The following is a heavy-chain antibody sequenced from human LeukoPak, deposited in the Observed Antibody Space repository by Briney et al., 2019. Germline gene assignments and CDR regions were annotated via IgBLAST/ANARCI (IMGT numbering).Heavy chain of an antibody. D-gene: IGHD3-16*01. CDR2: IKQDGSEK. V-gene: IGHV3-7*03. Sequence: GGSLRLSCAASGFTFSSYWMSWVRQAPGKGLEWVANIKQDGSEKYYVDSVKGRFTISRDNSKNTLYLQMNSLRAEDTAVYYCAKNPYFGGVMPRRLDYWGQGTLVTVSS. CDR1: GFTFSSYW. J-gene: IGHJ4*02. CDR3: AKNPYFGGVMPRRLDY.